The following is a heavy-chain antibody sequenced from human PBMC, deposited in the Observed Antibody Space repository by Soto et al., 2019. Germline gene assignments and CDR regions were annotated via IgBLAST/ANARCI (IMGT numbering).Heavy chain of an antibody. D-gene: IGHD4-17*01. Sequence: QVQLVQSGAEVKKPGASVKVSCKASGYTFTSYDINWVRQATGQGLEWMGWMNPNSGNTGYAQKFQGRVTMTRNTSIRTAYMELSSLRSEDTAVYYCARGHLHDYGEDFDYWGQGTLVTVSS. V-gene: IGHV1-8*01. CDR2: MNPNSGNT. J-gene: IGHJ4*02. CDR3: ARGHLHDYGEDFDY. CDR1: GYTFTSYD.